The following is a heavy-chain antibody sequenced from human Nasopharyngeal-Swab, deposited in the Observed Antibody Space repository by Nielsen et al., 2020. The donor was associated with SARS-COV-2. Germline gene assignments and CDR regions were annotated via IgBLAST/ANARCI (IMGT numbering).Heavy chain of an antibody. J-gene: IGHJ4*02. D-gene: IGHD2-8*02. Sequence: GESLKISCVASGFTFRSYSVNWVRQAPGKGLEWVSHISSTSSTIYYADSVKGRFTISRDNAKNSLYLQMNGLRDEDTAVYYCASPGTGGSPYWGQGTLVTVSS. V-gene: IGHV3-48*02. CDR1: GFTFRSYS. CDR2: ISSTSSTI. CDR3: ASPGTGGSPY.